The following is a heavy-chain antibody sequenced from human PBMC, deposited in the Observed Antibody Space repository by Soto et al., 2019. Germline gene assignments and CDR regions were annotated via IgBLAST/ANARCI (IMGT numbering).Heavy chain of an antibody. Sequence: QVQLVQSGAEVKKPGSSVKVSCTASGGTFGSYAISWVRQAPGQGLEWMGGIIPIPGTANYAQKFQGRVTIAADESTSTAYMELSSMRSEDTAVYYCARSQGSSTSLEVCYYYYYGMEVWGQGPTVTVSS. J-gene: IGHJ6*01. CDR3: ARSQGSSTSLEVCYYYYYGMEV. D-gene: IGHD2-2*01. CDR1: GGTFGSYA. CDR2: IIPIPGTA. V-gene: IGHV1-69*01.